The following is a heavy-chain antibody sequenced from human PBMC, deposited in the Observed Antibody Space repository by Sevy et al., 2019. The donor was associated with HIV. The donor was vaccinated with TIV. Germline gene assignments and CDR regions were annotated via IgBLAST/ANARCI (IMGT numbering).Heavy chain of an antibody. V-gene: IGHV3-23*01. CDR1: GFTFSSYA. CDR2: ISGSGGST. D-gene: IGHD3-3*01. Sequence: GGSLRLSCVASGFTFSSYAMSWVRQAPGKGLEWVSAISGSGGSTYYADSVKGRFTISRDNSKNTLYLQMNSLRAEDTAVYYCAKDPPSYDFWSGPPTGMDVWGKGTTVTVSS. CDR3: AKDPPSYDFWSGPPTGMDV. J-gene: IGHJ6*04.